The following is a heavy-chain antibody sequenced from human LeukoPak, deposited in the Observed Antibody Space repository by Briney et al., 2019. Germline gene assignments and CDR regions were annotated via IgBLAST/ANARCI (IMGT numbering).Heavy chain of an antibody. CDR3: AKEGTVRWFDP. J-gene: IGHJ5*02. CDR2: IYHSGHT. Sequence: SETLSLTCTVSGYSISSGYYWSFIRQPPGKGLEWIGGIYHSGHTFYNPSLKSRVTISVETSKNQLSLKLNSVTAADTAVYYCAKEGTVRWFDPWGQGTLVTVSS. D-gene: IGHD1-14*01. CDR1: GYSISSGYY. V-gene: IGHV4-38-2*02.